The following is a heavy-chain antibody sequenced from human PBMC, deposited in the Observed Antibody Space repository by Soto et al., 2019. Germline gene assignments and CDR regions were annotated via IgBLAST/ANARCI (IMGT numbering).Heavy chain of an antibody. CDR1: GGSISSGGYY. J-gene: IGHJ6*03. V-gene: IGHV4-31*03. CDR3: ARVAAGNYYYYYYYMDV. CDR2: IYYSGST. Sequence: LSLTCTVSGGSISSGGYYWSWIRQHPGKGLEWIGYIYYSGSTYYNPSLKSRVTISVDTSKNQFSLKLSSVTAADTAVYYCARVAAGNYYYYYYYMDVWGKGTTVTVSS. D-gene: IGHD6-13*01.